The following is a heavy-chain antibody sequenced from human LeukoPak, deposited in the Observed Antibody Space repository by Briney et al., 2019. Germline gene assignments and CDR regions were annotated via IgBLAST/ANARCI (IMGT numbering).Heavy chain of an antibody. V-gene: IGHV4-59*05. CDR1: GGSISSYY. CDR2: IYYSGST. Sequence: SETLSLTCTVSGGSISSYYWSWIRQPPGKGLEWIGSIYYSGSTYYNPSLESRVTISVDTSKNQFSLKLSSVTAADTAVYYCAVCIAAAGTPFDYWGQGTLVTVSS. CDR3: AVCIAAAGTPFDY. D-gene: IGHD6-13*01. J-gene: IGHJ4*02.